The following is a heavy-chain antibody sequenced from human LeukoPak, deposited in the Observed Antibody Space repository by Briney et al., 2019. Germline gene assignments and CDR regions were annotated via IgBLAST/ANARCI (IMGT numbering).Heavy chain of an antibody. CDR2: INPHSGDT. CDR1: GYSFTGYY. D-gene: IGHD6-13*01. V-gene: IGHV1-2*02. Sequence: EASVKVSCKASGYSFTGYYMHWVRQAPGQGLEWMGWINPHSGDTGYAQKFQGRVTMTRDMSITTTYMGLTRLRSDDTAFYYCARWDGYSSSPDYWGQGSLVTVSS. J-gene: IGHJ4*02. CDR3: ARWDGYSSSPDY.